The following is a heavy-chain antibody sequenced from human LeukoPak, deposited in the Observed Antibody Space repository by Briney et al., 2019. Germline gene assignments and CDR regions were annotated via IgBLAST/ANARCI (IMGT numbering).Heavy chain of an antibody. D-gene: IGHD1-26*01. CDR2: IYPGDPDT. Sequence: NAGESLKISCKGSGYSFISYWIGWVRQMPGKGLEWMGIIYPGDPDTRYSPSFQGQVTISADKSISTAYLQWSSLKASDTAMYYCARHVIVGAAKIFDYWGQGTLVTVSS. CDR1: GYSFISYW. V-gene: IGHV5-51*01. CDR3: ARHVIVGAAKIFDY. J-gene: IGHJ4*02.